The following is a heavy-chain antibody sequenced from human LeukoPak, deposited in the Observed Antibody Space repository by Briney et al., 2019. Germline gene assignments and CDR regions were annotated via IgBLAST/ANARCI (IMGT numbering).Heavy chain of an antibody. CDR1: GGSISSSSYY. J-gene: IGHJ5*02. CDR3: ARGNYYGSGSYSNWFDP. V-gene: IGHV4-39*07. D-gene: IGHD3-10*01. CDR2: IYYSGST. Sequence: PSETLSLTCTVSGGSISSSSYYWGWIRQPPGKGLEWIGSIYYSGSTYYNPSLKSRVTISVDTSKNQFSLKLSSVTAADTAVYYCARGNYYGSGSYSNWFDPWGQGTLVTVSS.